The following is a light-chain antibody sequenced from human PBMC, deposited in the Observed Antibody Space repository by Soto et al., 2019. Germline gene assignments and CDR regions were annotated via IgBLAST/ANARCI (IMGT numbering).Light chain of an antibody. CDR1: QSVSSSY. CDR3: QHYGSSPTT. CDR2: GAS. J-gene: IGKJ1*01. V-gene: IGKV3-20*01. Sequence: EIVLTHSPGTLSLSPGERATLSCRASQSVSSSYLGWYQQKPGQAPRLLIYGASSRATGIPDRFRGSGSGTDFTLTISRLEPEDFAVYYCQHYGSSPTTFGQGTKVDIK.